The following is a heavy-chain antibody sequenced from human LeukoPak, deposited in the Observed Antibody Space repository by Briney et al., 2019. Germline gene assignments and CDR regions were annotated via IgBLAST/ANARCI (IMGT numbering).Heavy chain of an antibody. CDR2: VDPSDSYT. V-gene: IGHV5-10-1*01. D-gene: IGHD3-9*01. CDR1: GYSFTSYW. Sequence: MHGESLKISCKGSGYSFTSYWISWVRQMPGKGLEWMGRVDPSDSYTNYSPSFQGHVTISADKSISTAYLRWNSLKASDTAMYYCARGDILTGYYWVYWGQGTLVTVSS. CDR3: ARGDILTGYYWVY. J-gene: IGHJ4*02.